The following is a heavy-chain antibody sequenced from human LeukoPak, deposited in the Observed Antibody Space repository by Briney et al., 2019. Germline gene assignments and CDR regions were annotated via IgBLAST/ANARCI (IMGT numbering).Heavy chain of an antibody. J-gene: IGHJ4*02. Sequence: PGGSLSLSCSASGFTFSTYAMHWVRQAPGKGLEWVAVISYDGKKRFYGDSVKGRFTISRDNSKNTVELQMNSLRPEDTAVYYCARVRDDYTYFDCWGQGTLVTVSS. CDR2: ISYDGKKR. CDR1: GFTFSTYA. V-gene: IGHV3-30*04. D-gene: IGHD4-11*01. CDR3: ARVRDDYTYFDC.